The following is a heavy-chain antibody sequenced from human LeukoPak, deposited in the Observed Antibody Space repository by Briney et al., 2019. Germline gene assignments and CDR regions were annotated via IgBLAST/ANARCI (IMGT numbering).Heavy chain of an antibody. D-gene: IGHD5-18*01. CDR2: INPNSGGT. CDR1: GYTITDYY. Sequence: ASVKVSCKASGYTITDYYIHWVRQAPGQGLEWMGRINPNSGGTNSAQKFQGRVTMTRDTSISTAYMELSRLRSDDTAVYYCARGEWLLHCWGQGILVTVSS. CDR3: ARGEWLLHC. V-gene: IGHV1-2*06. J-gene: IGHJ4*02.